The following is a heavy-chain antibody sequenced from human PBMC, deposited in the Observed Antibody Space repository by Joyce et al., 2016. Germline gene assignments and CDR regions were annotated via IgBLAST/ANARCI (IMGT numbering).Heavy chain of an antibody. CDR3: ARSSYTNGIFDY. CDR2: LSSSSSYI. J-gene: IGHJ4*02. D-gene: IGHD2-8*01. V-gene: IGHV3-21*01. Sequence: EVQLVESGGGLVKPGGSLRLSCAASGFTFSSYSMSWVRQAPGKGLDGFSSLSSSSSYIKYTDAVKGRFTISRDNAKNSLYLQMNSLGVEDTAVYYCARSSYTNGIFDYWGQRTLVTVSS. CDR1: GFTFSSYS.